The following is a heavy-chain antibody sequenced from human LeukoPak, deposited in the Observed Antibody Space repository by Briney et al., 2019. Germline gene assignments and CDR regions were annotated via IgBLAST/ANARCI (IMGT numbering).Heavy chain of an antibody. CDR1: GFTFDDYA. Sequence: GGSLRLSCAASGFTFDDYAMHWVRQAPGKGLEWDSLISGDAGSTYYADSVKGRFTISRDDSKNSLYLQMNSLRTEDTAFYYCAKDIYRGLDMATRPDYWGQGTLVTVSS. V-gene: IGHV3-43*02. CDR3: AKDIYRGLDMATRPDY. D-gene: IGHD5-24*01. CDR2: ISGDAGST. J-gene: IGHJ4*02.